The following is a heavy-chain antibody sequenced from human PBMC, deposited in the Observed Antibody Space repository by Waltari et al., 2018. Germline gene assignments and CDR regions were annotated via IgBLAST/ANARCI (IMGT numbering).Heavy chain of an antibody. J-gene: IGHJ4*02. V-gene: IGHV3-49*04. Sequence: EVQLVESGGGLVQPGQSLRLSCTTCGFTYGDFVMTWVRQAPGQGLEWVGFIRDKGYGGTAEYGASVKGRFTISRDDSKGIVYLQMDSLKTEDTAVYFCTRNVFSDYWGQGSLVTVSS. CDR3: TRNVFSDY. CDR1: GFTYGDFV. CDR2: IRDKGYGGTA.